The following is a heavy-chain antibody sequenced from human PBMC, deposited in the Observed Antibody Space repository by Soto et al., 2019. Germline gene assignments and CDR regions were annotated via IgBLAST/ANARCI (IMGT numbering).Heavy chain of an antibody. V-gene: IGHV1-58*01. CDR2: IVGGSGDT. CDR1: GFTFSTSA. J-gene: IGHJ6*02. CDR3: AARRSGLYAMDV. D-gene: IGHD1-26*01. Sequence: SVKVSCKASGFTFSTSAVQWVRQARGQRPEWMGWIVGGSGDTNYAQNSQERVIITRDMSTSTVYMELSSLRSDDTAVYFCAARRSGLYAMDVWGQGTTVTVSS.